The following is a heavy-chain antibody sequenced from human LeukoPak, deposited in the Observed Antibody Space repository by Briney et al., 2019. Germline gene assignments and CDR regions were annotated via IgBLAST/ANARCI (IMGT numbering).Heavy chain of an antibody. V-gene: IGHV4-34*01. CDR3: ARTYCSSTSCYVQP. CDR2: INHSGST. CDR1: GGSFSGYY. D-gene: IGHD2-2*01. J-gene: IGHJ5*02. Sequence: SETLSLTCAVYGGSFSGYYWSWIRQPPGKGLEWIGEINHSGSTNYNPSLKSRATISVDTSKNQFSLKLSSVTAADTAVYYCARTYCSSTSCYVQPWGQGTLVTVSS.